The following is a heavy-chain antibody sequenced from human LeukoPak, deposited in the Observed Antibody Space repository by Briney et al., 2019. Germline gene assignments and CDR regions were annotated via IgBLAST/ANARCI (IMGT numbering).Heavy chain of an antibody. CDR1: GFTFSSYG. D-gene: IGHD2-2*01. V-gene: IGHV3-30*02. CDR2: IRYDGSNK. Sequence: GGSLRLSCAASGFTFSSYGMHWVRQAPGKGLEWVAFIRYDGSNKYYADSVKGRFTISRDNSKNTLYLQMNSRRAEDTAVYYCAKTNLGYCRSTSCPRYYYYMDVWGKGTTVTVSS. CDR3: AKTNLGYCRSTSCPRYYYYMDV. J-gene: IGHJ6*03.